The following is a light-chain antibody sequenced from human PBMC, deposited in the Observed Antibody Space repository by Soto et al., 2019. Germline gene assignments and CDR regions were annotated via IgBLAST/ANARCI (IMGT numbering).Light chain of an antibody. CDR2: GAS. CDR1: QTVNNNY. J-gene: IGKJ4*01. Sequence: EPVLTNSPGTLSFLPLYRPTLXYTASQTVNNNYLAWYQQIPGQAPRLLISGASGRATGTPDRFSGSGSGTDFTLTISSLQPEDFATYCCQQSYGTSLTFGGGTKVDIK. CDR3: QQSYGTSLT. V-gene: IGKV3-20*01.